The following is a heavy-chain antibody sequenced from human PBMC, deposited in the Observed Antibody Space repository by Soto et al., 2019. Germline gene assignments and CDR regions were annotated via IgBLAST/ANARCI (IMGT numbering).Heavy chain of an antibody. Sequence: GGSLRLSCAASGFTFSSYAMSWVRQAPGKGLEWVSAISGSGGSTYYADSVKGRFTISRDNSKNTLYLQMNSLRAEDTAVYYCAKGLVNGRLLHGYYYYGMDVWGQGTTVTVSS. V-gene: IGHV3-23*01. J-gene: IGHJ6*02. CDR3: AKGLVNGRLLHGYYYYGMDV. CDR2: ISGSGGST. CDR1: GFTFSSYA. D-gene: IGHD3-3*01.